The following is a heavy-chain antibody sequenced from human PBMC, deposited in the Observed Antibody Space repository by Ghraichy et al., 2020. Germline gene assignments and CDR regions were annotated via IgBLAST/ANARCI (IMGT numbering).Heavy chain of an antibody. CDR2: IKQDGSEK. D-gene: IGHD2-21*01. V-gene: IGHV3-7*03. CDR3: ARVRVGLGCGGDCYSYYYYYYMDV. J-gene: IGHJ6*03. Sequence: GGSLRLSCAASGFTFSSYWMSWVRQAPGKGLEWVANIKQDGSEKYYVDSVKGRFTISRDNAKNSLYLQMNSLRAEDTAVYYCARVRVGLGCGGDCYSYYYYYYMDVWGKGTTVTVSS. CDR1: GFTFSSYW.